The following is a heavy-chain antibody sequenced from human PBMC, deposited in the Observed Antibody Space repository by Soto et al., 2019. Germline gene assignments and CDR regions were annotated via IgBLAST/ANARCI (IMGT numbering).Heavy chain of an antibody. CDR2: ISSSGSTI. Sequence: EVQLVESGGGLVQPGGSLRLSCAASGFTFSSYEMNWVRQAPGKGLEWVSYISSSGSTIYYADSVKGRFTISRDNAKNSLYLQMNSPRAEDTAVYYCAQLGGTDYGEVFDYCGQGTLVTVSS. CDR3: AQLGGTDYGEVFDY. J-gene: IGHJ4*02. CDR1: GFTFSSYE. D-gene: IGHD4-17*01. V-gene: IGHV3-48*03.